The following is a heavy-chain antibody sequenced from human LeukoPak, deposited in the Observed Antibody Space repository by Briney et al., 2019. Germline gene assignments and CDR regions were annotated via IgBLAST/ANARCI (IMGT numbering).Heavy chain of an antibody. J-gene: IGHJ4*02. V-gene: IGHV1-69*13. CDR2: IIPIFGTA. CDR1: GGTFSSYA. CDR3: AGAKDYGDYVFDY. Sequence: SVKVSCKASGGTFSSYAISWVRQAPGQGLEWMGRIIPIFGTANYAQKFQGRVTITSDESTSTAYMELSSLRSEDTAVYYCAGAKDYGDYVFDYWGQGTLVTVSS. D-gene: IGHD4-17*01.